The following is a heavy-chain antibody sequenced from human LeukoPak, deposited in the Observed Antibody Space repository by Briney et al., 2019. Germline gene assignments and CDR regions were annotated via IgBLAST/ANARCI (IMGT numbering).Heavy chain of an antibody. V-gene: IGHV3-21*01. D-gene: IGHD3-3*01. CDR3: ARDLWSGDFWSGYPGGWFDP. CDR2: ISSTGDYI. J-gene: IGHJ5*02. Sequence: GGSLRLSCAASGFTFSDPYMTWIRQAPGKGLEWVSSISSTGDYIYYADAVKGRFTISRDNAKNSLYLQMNSLRAEDTAVYYCARDLWSGDFWSGYPGGWFDPWGQGTLVTVSS. CDR1: GFTFSDPY.